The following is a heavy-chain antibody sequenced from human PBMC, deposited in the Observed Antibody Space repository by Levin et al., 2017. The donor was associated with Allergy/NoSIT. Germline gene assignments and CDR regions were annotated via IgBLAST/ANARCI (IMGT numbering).Heavy chain of an antibody. CDR3: ARQAVVGTFDY. D-gene: IGHD6-19*01. Sequence: LSLTCAASGFTFRTYGMHWVRQAPGKGLEWVAVIWSAGSNEYYADSVKGRFTISRDNSKNTLYLQMNSLRVEDTAVYYCARQAVVGTFDYWGQGTLVTVSS. J-gene: IGHJ4*02. CDR1: GFTFRTYG. V-gene: IGHV3-33*01. CDR2: IWSAGSNE.